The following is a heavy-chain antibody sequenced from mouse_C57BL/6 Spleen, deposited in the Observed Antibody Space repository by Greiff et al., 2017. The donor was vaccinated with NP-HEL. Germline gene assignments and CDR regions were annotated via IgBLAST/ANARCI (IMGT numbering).Heavy chain of an antibody. CDR2: IDPEDGET. CDR3: DRSYSGCCQAWFAY. V-gene: IGHV14-2*01. J-gene: IGHJ3*01. CDR1: GFNINDYY. Sequence: EVKLMESGAELVKPGASVKLSCTASGFNINDYYMHWVKQRTEQGLEWIGRIDPEDGETKYAQKFQGKVTITADTSSNTVYLQLSSLTSEDTAVYDWDRSYSGCCQAWFAYWGKGTLVTVSA. D-gene: IGHD1-1*02.